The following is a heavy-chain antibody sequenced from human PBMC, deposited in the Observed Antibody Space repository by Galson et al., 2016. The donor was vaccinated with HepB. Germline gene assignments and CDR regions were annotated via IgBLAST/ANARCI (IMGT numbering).Heavy chain of an antibody. D-gene: IGHD6-19*01. CDR2: ISNDGRNK. CDR3: AKDLVAGAVDFGLDV. J-gene: IGHJ6*02. Sequence: SLRLSCAASGFTFRNYGMHWVRQAPGKGLEWVALISNDGRNKFYADSVKGRFTISRDNSKNTVYVQMNSLRPEDTAAYYCAKDLVAGAVDFGLDVWGQGTAVTVSS. CDR1: GFTFRNYG. V-gene: IGHV3-30*18.